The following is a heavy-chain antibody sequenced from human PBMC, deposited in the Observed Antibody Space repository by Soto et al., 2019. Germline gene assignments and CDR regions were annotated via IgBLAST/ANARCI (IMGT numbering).Heavy chain of an antibody. CDR3: AKDIVLRYFDWLPYGSDY. V-gene: IGHV3-23*01. D-gene: IGHD3-9*01. Sequence: PGGSLRLSCAASGFTFSSYAMSWVRQAPGKGLEWVSAISGSGGSTYYADSVKGRFTISRDNSKNTLYLQMNSLRAEDTAVYYCAKDIVLRYFDWLPYGSDYWGQGTLVTVSS. CDR2: ISGSGGST. J-gene: IGHJ4*02. CDR1: GFTFSSYA.